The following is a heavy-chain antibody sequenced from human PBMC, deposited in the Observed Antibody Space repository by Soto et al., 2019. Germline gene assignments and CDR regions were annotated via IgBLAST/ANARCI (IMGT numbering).Heavy chain of an antibody. D-gene: IGHD3-3*01. CDR2: ISYDGSNK. V-gene: IGHV3-30*18. J-gene: IGHJ4*02. CDR3: AKDLGSDYDFWSGYLVY. Sequence: PARSLRLSCAASVFTFSIYGMHWFRQAPGKGLEWVAVISYDGSNKYYADSVKGRFTISRDNSKNTLYLQMNSLRAEDTAVYYCAKDLGSDYDFWSGYLVYWGQGTLVTVS. CDR1: VFTFSIYG.